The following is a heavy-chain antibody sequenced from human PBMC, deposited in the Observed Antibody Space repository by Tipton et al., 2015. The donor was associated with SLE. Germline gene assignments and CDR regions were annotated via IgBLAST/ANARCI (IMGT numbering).Heavy chain of an antibody. CDR3: ARAASAGGTLYCGGDCYLDY. J-gene: IGHJ4*02. V-gene: IGHV3-64*02. CDR2: ISSNGGST. D-gene: IGHD2-21*02. CDR1: GFTFSSYA. Sequence: SLRLSCAASGFTFSSYAMHWVRQAPGKGLEYVSAISSNGGSTYYADSVKGRFTISRDNSKNTLYLQMGSLRAEDMAVYYCARAASAGGTLYCGGDCYLDYWGQGTLVTVSS.